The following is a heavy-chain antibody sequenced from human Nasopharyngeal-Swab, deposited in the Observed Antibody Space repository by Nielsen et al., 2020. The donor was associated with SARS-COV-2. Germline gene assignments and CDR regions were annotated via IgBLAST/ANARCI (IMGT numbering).Heavy chain of an antibody. J-gene: IGHJ4*02. Sequence: GESLKISCAASGFTFSSYSMNWVRQAPGKGLEWVSYISSSSTIYYADFVKGRFTISRDNAKNSLYLQMNSLRDEDTALYYCARVKLSYYDGSGFDYWGQGTLVTVSS. D-gene: IGHD3-22*01. CDR3: ARVKLSYYDGSGFDY. CDR1: GFTFSSYS. V-gene: IGHV3-48*02. CDR2: ISSSSTI.